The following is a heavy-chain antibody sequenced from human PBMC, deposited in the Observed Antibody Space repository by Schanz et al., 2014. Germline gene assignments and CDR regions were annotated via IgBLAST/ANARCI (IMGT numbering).Heavy chain of an antibody. CDR3: ARDKGGYYPFDY. J-gene: IGHJ4*02. V-gene: IGHV3-23*04. CDR2: ISGTGTKT. Sequence: EVQLVESGGGLIHPGRSLRLSCAASGFMFTKYAMNWVRQAPGKGLEWVSGISGTGTKTYYADSVKSRFTISRDNSKNTVFLQMSSLRADDTAVYYCARDKGGYYPFDYWGQGTLVTVSS. CDR1: GFMFTKYA. D-gene: IGHD3-3*01.